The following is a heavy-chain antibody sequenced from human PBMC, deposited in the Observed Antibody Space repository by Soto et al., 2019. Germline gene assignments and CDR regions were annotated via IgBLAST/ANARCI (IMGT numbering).Heavy chain of an antibody. D-gene: IGHD6-13*01. CDR1: GYTFTSYA. CDR3: ARIAASGIVHDFDF. Sequence: QVQLVQSVGEVKKPGASVKISCRASGYTFTSYAINWVRQAPGQGLEWMGWISAHSGNTNYAQKVQGRVTMTTDTSTSTAYMELRSLRSDDTAIYYCARIAASGIVHDFDFWGQGTLVTVSS. CDR2: ISAHSGNT. J-gene: IGHJ4*02. V-gene: IGHV1-18*01.